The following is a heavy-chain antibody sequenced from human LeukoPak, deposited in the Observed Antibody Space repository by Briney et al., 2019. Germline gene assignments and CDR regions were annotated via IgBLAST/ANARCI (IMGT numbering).Heavy chain of an antibody. CDR1: GGSISSGGYY. J-gene: IGHJ5*02. V-gene: IGHV4-31*03. CDR3: ARDSGILTGYYGWFDP. D-gene: IGHD3-9*01. Sequence: SETLSLTCTVSGGSISSGGYYWSWIRQHPGKGLEWMGYIYYSGSTYYNPSLKSRVTISVDTSKNQFSLKLSSVTAADTAVYYCARDSGILTGYYGWFDPWGQGTLVTVSS. CDR2: IYYSGST.